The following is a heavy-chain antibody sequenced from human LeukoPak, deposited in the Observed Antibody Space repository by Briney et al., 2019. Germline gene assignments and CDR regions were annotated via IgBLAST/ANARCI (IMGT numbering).Heavy chain of an antibody. Sequence: ASVKVSCKVSGYTLTELSMHWVRQAPGKGREWMGGFDPEDGETIYAQKFQGRVTMTEDTSTDTAYMELSSLRSEDTAVYYCATDVPRPTSSGSYRRGYYYMDVWGKGTTVTVSS. CDR3: ATDVPRPTSSGSYRRGYYYMDV. D-gene: IGHD1-26*01. CDR1: GYTLTELS. V-gene: IGHV1-24*01. J-gene: IGHJ6*03. CDR2: FDPEDGET.